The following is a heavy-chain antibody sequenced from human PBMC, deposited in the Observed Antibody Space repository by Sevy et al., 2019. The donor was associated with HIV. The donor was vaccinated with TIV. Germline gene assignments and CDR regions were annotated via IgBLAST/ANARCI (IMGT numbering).Heavy chain of an antibody. D-gene: IGHD6-13*01. V-gene: IGHV4-59*01. CDR2: IYHSGST. Sequence: SETLSLTCTVSGDSISSYYWSWIRQPPGKGLEWIGYIYHSGSTNYNSSLKSRVTISVDTSKKQFSLKLTSVTAADTAVYYCARWYTGSWYGWARYFDYRGQGTLVTVSS. J-gene: IGHJ4*02. CDR3: ARWYTGSWYGWARYFDY. CDR1: GDSISSYY.